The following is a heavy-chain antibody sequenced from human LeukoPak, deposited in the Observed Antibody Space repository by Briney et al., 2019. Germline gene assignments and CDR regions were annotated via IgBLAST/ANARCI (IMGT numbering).Heavy chain of an antibody. J-gene: IGHJ4*02. V-gene: IGHV4-59*12. CDR1: GGSISSYY. Sequence: PSETLSLTCTVSGGSISSYYWSWIRQPPGKGLEWIGYIYYSGSTNYNPSLKSRVTMSVDTSKNQFSLKLSSVTAADTAVYYCAGRGVRMTTVTTGDYWGQGTLVTVSS. D-gene: IGHD4-11*01. CDR2: IYYSGST. CDR3: AGRGVRMTTVTTGDY.